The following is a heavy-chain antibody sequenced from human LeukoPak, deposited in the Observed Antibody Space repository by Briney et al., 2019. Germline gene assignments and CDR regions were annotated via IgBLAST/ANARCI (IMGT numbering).Heavy chain of an antibody. CDR3: ARHYYDDSGYYYFDY. CDR1: GFTFSDYY. D-gene: IGHD3-22*01. J-gene: IGHJ4*02. Sequence: GGSLRLSCAASGFTFSDYYMSWIRQAPGKGLEWVSYISSSGSTIYYADSVKGRFTISRDNAKNSLYLQMNSLRAEDSAVYYCARHYYDDSGYYYFDYWGQGTLVTVSS. V-gene: IGHV3-11*01. CDR2: ISSSGSTI.